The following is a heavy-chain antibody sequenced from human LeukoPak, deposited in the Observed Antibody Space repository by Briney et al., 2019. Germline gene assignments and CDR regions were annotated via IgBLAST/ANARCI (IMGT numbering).Heavy chain of an antibody. V-gene: IGHV3-30*04. D-gene: IGHD3-10*01. J-gene: IGHJ4*02. CDR1: GFTFSSYA. CDR2: ISYDGSNK. CDR3: ARVRGVTMVRGVMGLDY. Sequence: GGSLRLSCAASGFTFSSYAMHWVRQAPGKGLEWVAVISYDGSNKYYADSVKGRFTISRDNSKSTLYLQMNSLRAEDTAVYYCARVRGVTMVRGVMGLDYWGQGTLVTVSS.